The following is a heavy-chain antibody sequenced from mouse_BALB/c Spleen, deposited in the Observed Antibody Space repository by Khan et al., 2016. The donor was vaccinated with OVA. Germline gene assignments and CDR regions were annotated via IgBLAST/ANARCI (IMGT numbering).Heavy chain of an antibody. D-gene: IGHD3-1*01. CDR2: IRYDGSS. Sequence: QLEESGPGLVKPSQSLSLTCSVTGYSITSGYFWNWIRQFPGNKLEWMGYIRYDGSSNYNPSLKNRISITRDTSKKQFFLKLNSVTPEDTATYFWARAGSSGPAWFAYWGQGTLVTVSA. J-gene: IGHJ3*01. V-gene: IGHV3-6*02. CDR3: ARAGSSGPAWFAY. CDR1: GYSITSGYF.